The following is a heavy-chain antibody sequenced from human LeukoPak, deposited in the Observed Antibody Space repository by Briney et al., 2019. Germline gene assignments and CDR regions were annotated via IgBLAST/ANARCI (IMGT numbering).Heavy chain of an antibody. V-gene: IGHV3-30*04. Sequence: PGRSLRLSCAASGFTFSNYAIHWVRQAPGKGLEWVAVISYDGSSKYYADSGRGRFTISRDNSKNTLYLQMNSPRDEDTAVYYCARSSMGQQRGAFDIWGQGTMVSVSS. CDR1: GFTFSNYA. J-gene: IGHJ3*02. CDR3: ARSSMGQQRGAFDI. D-gene: IGHD1/OR15-1a*01. CDR2: ISYDGSSK.